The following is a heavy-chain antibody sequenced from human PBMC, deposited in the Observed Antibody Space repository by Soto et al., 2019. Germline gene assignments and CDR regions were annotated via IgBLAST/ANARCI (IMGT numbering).Heavy chain of an antibody. D-gene: IGHD3-10*01. CDR2: ISSSSSYT. CDR3: AREKGRGTDYYYYGMDV. CDR1: GFTFSDYY. J-gene: IGHJ6*02. Sequence: QVQLVESGGGLVKPGGSLRLSCAASGFTFSDYYMSWIRQAPGKGLEWVSYISSSSSYTNYADSVKGRFTISRDNAKNSLYLPMNSLRAEDTAVYYSAREKGRGTDYYYYGMDVWGQGTTVTVSS. V-gene: IGHV3-11*06.